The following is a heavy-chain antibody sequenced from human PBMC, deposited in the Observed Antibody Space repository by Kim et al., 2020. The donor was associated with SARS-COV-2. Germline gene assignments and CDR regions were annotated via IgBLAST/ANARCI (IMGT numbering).Heavy chain of an antibody. J-gene: IGHJ4*02. V-gene: IGHV4-39*01. D-gene: IGHD6-19*01. CDR1: GDSIRSSNYF. CDR3: ARRQGSSGWYRGGNYDY. Sequence: SETLSLTCTVSGDSIRSSNYFWGWIRQPPGKGLEWIGCIYYSGSTYYNPSLKSPVTISVDTSKNQFSLRLTSVTATDTAVYYCARRQGSSGWYRGGNYDYWGQGTLVTVSS. CDR2: IYYSGST.